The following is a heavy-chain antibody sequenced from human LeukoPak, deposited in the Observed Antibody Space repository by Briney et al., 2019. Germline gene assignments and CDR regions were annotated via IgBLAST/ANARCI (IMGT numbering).Heavy chain of an antibody. J-gene: IGHJ5*02. Sequence: GGSQRLSCAASGFTFSSYAMHWVRQAPGRGLEWVAVISYDGSNKYYADSVKGRFTISRDDSKKTLYLQMNSLRAEDTAVYYCAREGQPYNWFDPWGQGTLGTVSS. CDR2: ISYDGSNK. V-gene: IGHV3-30*01. CDR3: AREGQPYNWFDP. CDR1: GFTFSSYA. D-gene: IGHD6-13*01.